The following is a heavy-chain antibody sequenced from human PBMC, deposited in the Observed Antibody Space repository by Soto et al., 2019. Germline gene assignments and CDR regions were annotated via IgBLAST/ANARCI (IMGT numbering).Heavy chain of an antibody. Sequence: QVQLVQSGAEVKKPGASVKVSCKASGYTFASYGITWVRQAPGQGLEWMGWVSGYTGDTNYAQKFQGRVTMTTHTFTGTAHMELGSLRSDDTAVYYCARRGPGDYEFEADYWGQGTLVTVS. J-gene: IGHJ4*02. CDR2: VSGYTGDT. CDR3: ARRGPGDYEFEADY. CDR1: GYTFASYG. D-gene: IGHD4-17*01. V-gene: IGHV1-18*01.